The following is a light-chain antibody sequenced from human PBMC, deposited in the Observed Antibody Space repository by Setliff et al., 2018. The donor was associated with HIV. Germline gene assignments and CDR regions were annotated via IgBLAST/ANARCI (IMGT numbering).Light chain of an antibody. Sequence: QSALTQPPSVSGSPGQSVTISCTGTSSDVGFYNRVSWYQQPPGTAPKLMISEVSNRPSGVPDRFSGSKSGNTASLTISGLRAEDEADYYCSSYTSSTTWGFGTGTKVT. CDR1: SSDVGFYNR. V-gene: IGLV2-18*02. CDR3: SSYTSSTTWG. CDR2: EVS. J-gene: IGLJ1*01.